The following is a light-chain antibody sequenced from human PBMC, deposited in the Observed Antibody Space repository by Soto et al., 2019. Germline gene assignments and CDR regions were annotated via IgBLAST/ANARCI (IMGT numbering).Light chain of an antibody. V-gene: IGLV2-11*01. Sequence: QSALTQPRSVSGSPGQSVTISCTGTSSDVGGYNYVSWYQQHPGKAPKVMIYDVSKRPSGVPDRFSGSKSGNTASLTISGLQAEDESDYYCCSYAGSYTHYVVGTGTKLTVL. CDR3: CSYAGSYTHYV. J-gene: IGLJ1*01. CDR1: SSDVGGYNY. CDR2: DVS.